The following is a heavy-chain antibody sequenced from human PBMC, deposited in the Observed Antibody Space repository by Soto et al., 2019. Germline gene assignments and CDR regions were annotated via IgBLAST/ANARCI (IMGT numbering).Heavy chain of an antibody. D-gene: IGHD3-22*01. J-gene: IGHJ4*02. Sequence: ASVKVSCKASGYTFSNYGVSWVRQAPGQGLEWMGWISAYNGDTNYAQKLQGRVTMTTDTSTSTAYMELRSLRSDDTAVYYCAIWFYYDSSGYEILDYWGQGTQVTGS. V-gene: IGHV1-18*04. CDR1: GYTFSNYG. CDR3: AIWFYYDSSGYEILDY. CDR2: ISAYNGDT.